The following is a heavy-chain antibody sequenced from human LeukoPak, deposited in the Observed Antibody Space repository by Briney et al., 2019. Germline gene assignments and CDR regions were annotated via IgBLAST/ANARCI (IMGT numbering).Heavy chain of an antibody. CDR3: ARDLWGSSWYLDYFDY. CDR2: ISSSSSYI. V-gene: IGHV3-21*01. D-gene: IGHD6-13*01. J-gene: IGHJ4*02. Sequence: GGSLRLSCAASGFTFSSYSMNWVRQAPGKGLEWVSSISSSSSYIYYADSVKGRFTISRDNAKNSLYLQMNSLRAEDTAVYYCARDLWGSSWYLDYFDYWGRGTLVTVSS. CDR1: GFTFSSYS.